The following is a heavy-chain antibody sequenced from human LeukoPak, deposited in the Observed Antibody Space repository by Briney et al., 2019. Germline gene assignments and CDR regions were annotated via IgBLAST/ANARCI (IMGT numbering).Heavy chain of an antibody. J-gene: IGHJ6*02. V-gene: IGHV4-4*07. CDR2: IYTSGST. CDR1: GGSISSYY. Sequence: SETLSLTCTVSGGSISSYYWSWIRQPAGKGLEWIGRIYTSGSTNYNPSLKSRVTMPVDTSKNQFSLKLSSVTAADTAVYYCARVGGSYYYYYYGMDVWGQGTTVTVSS. D-gene: IGHD1-26*01. CDR3: ARVGGSYYYYYYGMDV.